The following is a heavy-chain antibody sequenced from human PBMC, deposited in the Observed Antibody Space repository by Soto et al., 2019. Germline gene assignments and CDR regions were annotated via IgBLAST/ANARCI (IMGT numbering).Heavy chain of an antibody. CDR2: LSYDGSNK. CDR3: ARDLRDPSRAGFFDY. J-gene: IGHJ4*02. CDR1: GFTFESYA. D-gene: IGHD6-19*01. Sequence: PGGSLRLSCAASGFTFESYAMVWVRQVPGKGLEWVAALSYDGSNKYYADSLRGRFTISRDNSKNTLYLQMNSLSPEDTAVYYCARDLRDPSRAGFFDYWGQGTLVTVSS. V-gene: IGHV3-30-3*01.